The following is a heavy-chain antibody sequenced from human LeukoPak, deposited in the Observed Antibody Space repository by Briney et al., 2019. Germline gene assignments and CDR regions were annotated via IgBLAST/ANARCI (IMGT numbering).Heavy chain of an antibody. CDR2: SSGGGGMI. V-gene: IGHV3-48*03. CDR3: ARDAVISTEVLLTAWDYFDC. D-gene: IGHD4-11*01. J-gene: IGHJ4*02. Sequence: GGALRLSCAASGVTFSSYERNWFRQALGKGLEGGACSSGGGGMIEYGGSVKGRFTISVDNTKYSLYLQMNSLRAEDTATYFCARDAVISTEVLLTAWDYFDCWGQGTRVTVSS. CDR1: GVTFSSYE.